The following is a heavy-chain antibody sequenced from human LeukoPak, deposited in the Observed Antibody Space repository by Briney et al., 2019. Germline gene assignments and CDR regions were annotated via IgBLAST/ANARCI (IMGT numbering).Heavy chain of an antibody. V-gene: IGHV1-69*04. J-gene: IGHJ4*02. CDR1: GGTFSSYA. CDR3: ARPYDTSGYYNYYFDY. Sequence: SVKVSCKASGGTFSSYAISWVRQAPGQGLEWMGRIIPILGIANYAQKFQGRVTITADKSTSTAYMELSSLRSEDTAVYFCARPYDTSGYYNYYFDYWGQGTLVTVSS. CDR2: IIPILGIA. D-gene: IGHD3-22*01.